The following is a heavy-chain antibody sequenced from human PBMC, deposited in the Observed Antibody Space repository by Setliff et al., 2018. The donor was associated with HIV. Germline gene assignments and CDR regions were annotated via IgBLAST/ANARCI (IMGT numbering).Heavy chain of an antibody. CDR2: VDPEDDET. Sequence: ASVKVSCKVSGYSLTELSIHWVRQAPGEGLEWMGGVDPEDDETVYAEKFQGRGNMTEDTSTDTAYMALSSLRSEDTAMYYCATSGFDDMLTGPTPGVFDIWGQGTMVTVSS. D-gene: IGHD3-9*01. J-gene: IGHJ3*02. CDR1: GYSLTELS. CDR3: ATSGFDDMLTGPTPGVFDI. V-gene: IGHV1-24*01.